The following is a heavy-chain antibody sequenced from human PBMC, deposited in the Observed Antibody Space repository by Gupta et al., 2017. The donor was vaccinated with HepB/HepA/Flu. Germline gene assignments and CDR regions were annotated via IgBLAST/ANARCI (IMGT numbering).Heavy chain of an antibody. CDR3: ARGQELLGADAFDI. V-gene: IGHV3-33*01. D-gene: IGHD1-26*01. J-gene: IGHJ3*02. CDR1: GFTFSSYG. CDR2: IWYDGSNK. Sequence: QVQLVESGGGVVQPGRSLRLSCAASGFTFSSYGMHWVRQAPGKGLEWVAVIWYDGSNKYYADSVKGRFTISRDNSKNTLYLQMNSLRAEDTAVYYCARGQELLGADAFDIWGQGTMVTVSS.